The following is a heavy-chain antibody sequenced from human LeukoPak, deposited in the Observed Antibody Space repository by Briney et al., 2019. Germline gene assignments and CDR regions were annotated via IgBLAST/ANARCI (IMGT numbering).Heavy chain of an antibody. V-gene: IGHV4-34*01. CDR2: INHSGST. D-gene: IGHD4-17*01. CDR3: ASSPHGNPAQYGDYVYFDY. CDR1: GGSLSGYY. J-gene: IGHJ4*02. Sequence: PSETLSLTCAVSGGSLSGYYWTWIRQPPGKGLEWIGEINHSGSTNYNPSLKSRVTISVDTSRNQFFLRLSSVTAADTAVYYCASSPHGNPAQYGDYVYFDYCGQGTLVTVSS.